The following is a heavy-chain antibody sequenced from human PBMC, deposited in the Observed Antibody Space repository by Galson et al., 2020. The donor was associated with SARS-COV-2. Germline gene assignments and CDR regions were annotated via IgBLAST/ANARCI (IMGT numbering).Heavy chain of an antibody. V-gene: IGHV3-33*01. CDR3: ARTATPTYYDILTGYYEGLYYFDY. J-gene: IGHJ4*02. CDR1: GFTFSSYG. CDR2: IWYDGSNK. Sequence: GGSLRLSCAASGFTFSSYGMHWVRQAPGKGLEWVAVIWYDGSNKYYADSVKGRFTISRDNSKNTLYLQMNSLRAEDTAVYYCARTATPTYYDILTGYYEGLYYFDYWGQGTLVTVSS. D-gene: IGHD3-9*01.